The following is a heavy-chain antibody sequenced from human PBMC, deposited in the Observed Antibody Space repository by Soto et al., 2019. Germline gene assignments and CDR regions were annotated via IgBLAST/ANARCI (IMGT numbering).Heavy chain of an antibody. CDR2: LYGLDGT. J-gene: IGHJ3*01. CDR1: GLTVSGKYY. V-gene: IGHV3-53*01. Sequence: GGSLRLSCAAFGLTVSGKYYMAWVPQATGKALEWLSGLYGLDGTYYADSVKGRFIPSGGRSQKLVLLQNNHPKTNPPAVLYFAGWHRRDHSYDVWGQGTTVTVSS. CDR3: AGWHRRDHSYDV.